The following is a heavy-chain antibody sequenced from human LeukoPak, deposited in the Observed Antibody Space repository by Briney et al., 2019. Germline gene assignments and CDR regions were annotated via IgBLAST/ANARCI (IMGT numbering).Heavy chain of an antibody. CDR3: TRVIVAVPGYFDYFDF. CDR1: GFSFSNHY. J-gene: IGHJ4*02. Sequence: HPGGSLRLSCTASGFSFSNHYMRWIRQAPGKGLEWVANINEDGSNKWHLGSVKGRFTVSRDNARNSLYLQMNSLRVEDTAVYYCTRVIVAVPGYFDYFDFWGQGVLVT. CDR2: INEDGSNK. D-gene: IGHD3-9*01. V-gene: IGHV3-7*01.